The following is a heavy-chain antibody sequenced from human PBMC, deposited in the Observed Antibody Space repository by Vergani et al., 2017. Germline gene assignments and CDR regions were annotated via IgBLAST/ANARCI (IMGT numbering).Heavy chain of an antibody. CDR2: ISWNSGSI. CDR1: GFTFDDYA. V-gene: IGHV3-9*01. CDR3: AKEHDYGDYYFDY. J-gene: IGHJ4*02. D-gene: IGHD4-17*01. Sequence: EVQLVESGGGLVQPGRSLRLSCAASGFTFDDYAMHWVRQAPGKGLEWVSGISWNSGSIGYADSVKGRFTISRDNAKNSLYLQMNSLRAEDTALYYCAKEHDYGDYYFDYWGQGTLVTVSS.